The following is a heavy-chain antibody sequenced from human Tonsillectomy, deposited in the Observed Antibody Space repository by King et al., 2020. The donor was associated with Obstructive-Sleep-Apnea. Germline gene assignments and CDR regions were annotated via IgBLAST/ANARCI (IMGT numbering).Heavy chain of an antibody. CDR2: IYYSGST. V-gene: IGHV4-59*01. CDR3: ARYCSSTSCYRSHYYYYYGMDV. Sequence: QLQESGPGLVKPSETLSLTCTVSGGSISSYYWSWIRQPPGKGLEWIGYIYYSGSTNYNPSLKSRVTISVDTSKNQFSLKLGSVTAADTAVYYCARYCSSTSCYRSHYYYYYGMDVWGQGTTVTVSS. CDR1: GGSISSYY. D-gene: IGHD2-2*01. J-gene: IGHJ6*02.